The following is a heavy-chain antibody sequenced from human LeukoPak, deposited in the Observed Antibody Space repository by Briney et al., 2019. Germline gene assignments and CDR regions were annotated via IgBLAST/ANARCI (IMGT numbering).Heavy chain of an antibody. V-gene: IGHV3-66*01. CDR3: ARDHEYSYGFSYYFDS. Sequence: GGSPRLSCAASGFTVSSNYMSWVRQAPGKGLEWVSVIYSGGSTFYADSVKGRFTISRDNSRNTLYLQMNSLRAEDTAVYYCARDHEYSYGFSYYFDSWGQGTLVTVSS. CDR1: GFTVSSNY. CDR2: IYSGGST. D-gene: IGHD5-18*01. J-gene: IGHJ4*02.